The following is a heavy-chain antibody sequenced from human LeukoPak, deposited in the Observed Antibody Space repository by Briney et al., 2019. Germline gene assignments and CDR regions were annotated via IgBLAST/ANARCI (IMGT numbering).Heavy chain of an antibody. J-gene: IGHJ4*02. D-gene: IGHD6-13*01. CDR3: ARSFLSIAAAATDY. V-gene: IGHV3-48*03. Sequence: GGSLRLSCAASGFTFSSYEMNWVRQAPGKGLEWVSYISSSGSTIYYADSVKGRLTISRDNAKNSLYLQMNSLRAEDTAVYYCARSFLSIAAAATDYWGQGTLVTVSS. CDR2: ISSSGSTI. CDR1: GFTFSSYE.